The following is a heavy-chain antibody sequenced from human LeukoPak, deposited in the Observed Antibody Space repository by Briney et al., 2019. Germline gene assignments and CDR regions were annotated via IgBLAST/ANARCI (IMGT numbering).Heavy chain of an antibody. Sequence: ASVKVSCKASGYTFISYGISWVRQAPGQGLEWMGWISPYNGNTNDAQKLQGRVTMTTDTSTSTAYMELRSLRSDDTAVYYCARAGKYYDFWSGYSPTFDYWGQGTLVTVSS. CDR1: GYTFISYG. V-gene: IGHV1-18*01. CDR3: ARAGKYYDFWSGYSPTFDY. J-gene: IGHJ4*02. D-gene: IGHD3-3*01. CDR2: ISPYNGNT.